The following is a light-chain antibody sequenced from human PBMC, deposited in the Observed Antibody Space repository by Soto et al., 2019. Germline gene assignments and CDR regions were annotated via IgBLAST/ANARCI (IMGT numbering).Light chain of an antibody. Sequence: EIVMTQSPATLSVSPGERATLSCRASQSVSSNLAWYQQKPGQAPRLLIYGASTRATGTPARFSGSGSGTEFTLTISSLQSEDFAVYYCQQYNTFGGGTKVDIK. CDR1: QSVSSN. CDR2: GAS. V-gene: IGKV3-15*01. J-gene: IGKJ4*01. CDR3: QQYNT.